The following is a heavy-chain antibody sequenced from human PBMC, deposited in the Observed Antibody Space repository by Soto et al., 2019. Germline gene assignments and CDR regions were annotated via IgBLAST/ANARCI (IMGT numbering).Heavy chain of an antibody. Sequence: GGSLRLSCAASGFTFSGSAMHWVRQASGKGLELVGRIRDKGNSYATAYAASVKGRFTISRDDSKNTAYLEMNSLKTEDTAVYYCSSWIGVTIDHWGQGTQVTVSS. CDR3: SSWIGVTIDH. CDR2: IRDKGNSYAT. V-gene: IGHV3-73*01. D-gene: IGHD3-22*01. CDR1: GFTFSGSA. J-gene: IGHJ4*02.